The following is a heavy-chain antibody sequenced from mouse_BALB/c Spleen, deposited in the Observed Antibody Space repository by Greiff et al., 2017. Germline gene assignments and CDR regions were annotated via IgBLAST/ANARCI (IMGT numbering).Heavy chain of an antibody. D-gene: IGHD2-2*01. CDR3: ARWGLRVYDYAMDY. J-gene: IGHJ4*01. V-gene: IGHV1-7*01. Sequence: QVQLQQSGAELAKPGASVKMSCKASGYTFTSYWMHWVKQRPGQGLEWIGYINPSTGYTEYNQKFKDKATLTADKSSSTAYMQLSSLTSEDSAVYYCARWGLRVYDYAMDYWGQGTSVTVSS. CDR1: GYTFTSYW. CDR2: INPSTGYT.